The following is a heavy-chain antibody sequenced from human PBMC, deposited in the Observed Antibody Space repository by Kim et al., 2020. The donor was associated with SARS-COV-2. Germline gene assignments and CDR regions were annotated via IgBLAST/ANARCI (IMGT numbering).Heavy chain of an antibody. CDR1: GFTFSSYA. D-gene: IGHD1-1*01. Sequence: GGSLRLSCAASGFTFSSYAMHWVRQAPGKGLEWVAVISYDGSNKYYADSVKGRFTISRDNSKNTLYLQMNSLRAEDTAVYYCARDYPEGVRWNDVLHYYYYYGMDVWGQGTTVTVSS. V-gene: IGHV3-30*04. CDR3: ARDYPEGVRWNDVLHYYYYYGMDV. J-gene: IGHJ6*02. CDR2: ISYDGSNK.